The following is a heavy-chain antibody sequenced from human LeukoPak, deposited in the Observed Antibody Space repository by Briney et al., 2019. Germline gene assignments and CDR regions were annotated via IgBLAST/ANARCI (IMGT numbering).Heavy chain of an antibody. V-gene: IGHV3-23*01. Sequence: GGSLRLSCAASGFTFSNYAMSWVRQAPGKGLEWVSAISGTGANTFYADSVKGRFTMSRDNPKNMLYLQMSSLRAEDTALYYCAKGIRQLGNYYYYMDVWGKGTAVTVSS. CDR3: AKGIRQLGNYYYYMDV. J-gene: IGHJ6*03. CDR1: GFTFSNYA. D-gene: IGHD1-1*01. CDR2: ISGTGANT.